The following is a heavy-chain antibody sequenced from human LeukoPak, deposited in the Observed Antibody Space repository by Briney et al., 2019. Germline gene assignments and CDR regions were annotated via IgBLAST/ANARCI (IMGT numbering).Heavy chain of an antibody. CDR2: NRYSGST. J-gene: IGHJ5*02. CDR1: VDSLSSGGYS. Sequence: SETLSLICEVSVDSLSSGGYSWTWIRQPPGKGPEWIGSNRYSGSTYYNPSLKSRLTMSVEASKTQFSLRLSSVTAADTAVYYCAPQEGANWSAPWGQGTLVTVSS. V-gene: IGHV4-30-4*07. CDR3: APQEGANWSAP.